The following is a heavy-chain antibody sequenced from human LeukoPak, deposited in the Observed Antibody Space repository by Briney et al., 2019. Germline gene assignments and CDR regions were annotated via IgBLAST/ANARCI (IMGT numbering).Heavy chain of an antibody. CDR2: FSPGDGET. V-gene: IGHV1-24*01. CDR1: GYSLTELS. D-gene: IGHD3-16*02. J-gene: IGHJ3*02. CDR3: ATRLGEFSSRDAFNI. Sequence: ASVKVSCKVSGYSLTELSMHWVRQPPGKGLEWVGGFSPGDGETIYAQGFQGRVTMTEATSTDTAYMELRSLTYEDTAVYYCATRLGEFSSRDAFNIWGQGTMVTVSS.